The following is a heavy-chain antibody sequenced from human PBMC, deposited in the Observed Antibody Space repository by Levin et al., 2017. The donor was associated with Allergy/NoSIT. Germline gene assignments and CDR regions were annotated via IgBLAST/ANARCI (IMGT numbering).Heavy chain of an antibody. CDR2: VNNGGNA. J-gene: IGHJ4*02. V-gene: IGHV3-23*01. Sequence: GGSLRLSCAASGFTFSSYAMSWVRQAPGRGLEWVAAVNNGGNAYYGGSVKGRFTVSRDNSKNTLDLQMNSLRDDDTAIYYCAKDHPSSGWPAFEYWGQGILVTVSS. CDR1: GFTFSSYA. CDR3: AKDHPSSGWPAFEY. D-gene: IGHD6-19*01.